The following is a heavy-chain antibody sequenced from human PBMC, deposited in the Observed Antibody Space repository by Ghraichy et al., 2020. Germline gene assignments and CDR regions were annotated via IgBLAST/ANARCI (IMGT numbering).Heavy chain of an antibody. Sequence: GGSLRLSCVGSGFTFGGYGMNWVRQSPGKGLEWVSYITSSSRRIFYADSVKGRFTISRDNAKNSLYLQMNSLRDEDTGVYYCARASRVVRFYYYDGMDVWGLGTTVTVSS. J-gene: IGHJ6*02. V-gene: IGHV3-48*02. CDR2: ITSSSRRI. CDR3: ARASRVVRFYYYDGMDV. D-gene: IGHD4-23*01. CDR1: GFTFGGYG.